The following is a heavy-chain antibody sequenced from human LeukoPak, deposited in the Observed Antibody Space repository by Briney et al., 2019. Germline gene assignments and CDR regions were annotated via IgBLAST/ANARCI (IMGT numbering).Heavy chain of an antibody. D-gene: IGHD3-9*01. Sequence: GGSLRLSCAASGFTFSSYAMSWVRQSPGKGLEWVSAISGGGGSTYYAYYTDSVRGRFTISRDNSKNTLYLQMNSLRAEDTAVYYCAKFYDILTSYFDYWGQGTLVTVSS. J-gene: IGHJ4*02. V-gene: IGHV3-23*01. CDR2: ISGGGGST. CDR1: GFTFSSYA. CDR3: AKFYDILTSYFDY.